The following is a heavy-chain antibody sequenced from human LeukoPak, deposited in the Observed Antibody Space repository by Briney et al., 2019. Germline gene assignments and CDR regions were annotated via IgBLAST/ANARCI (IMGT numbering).Heavy chain of an antibody. CDR1: GGTFSSYA. CDR3: AFTITIFGVENEYNWFDP. D-gene: IGHD3-3*01. CDR2: IIPIFGTA. V-gene: IGHV1-69*13. J-gene: IGHJ5*02. Sequence: SVKVSCKASGGTFSSYAISWVRQAPGQGLEWMGGIIPIFGTANYAQKFQGRVTITADESTSTAYMELSSLRSEDTAVYYCAFTITIFGVENEYNWFDPWGQGTLVTVSS.